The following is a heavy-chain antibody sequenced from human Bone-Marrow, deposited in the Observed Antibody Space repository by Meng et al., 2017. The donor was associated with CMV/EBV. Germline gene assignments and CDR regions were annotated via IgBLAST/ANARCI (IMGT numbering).Heavy chain of an antibody. J-gene: IGHJ6*02. V-gene: IGHV1-69*02. CDR1: GGTFSSYT. Sequence: SVKVSCKASGGTFSSYTISWVRQAPGQGLEWMGRIIPLLGIANYAQKFQGRVTMTADKSTSTAYMELSSLRSDDTAVYYCARGPPCFTGYYHPRYYYGMDVWGQGTTVTVSS. CDR3: ARGPPCFTGYYHPRYYYGMDV. D-gene: IGHD3-9*01. CDR2: IIPLLGIA.